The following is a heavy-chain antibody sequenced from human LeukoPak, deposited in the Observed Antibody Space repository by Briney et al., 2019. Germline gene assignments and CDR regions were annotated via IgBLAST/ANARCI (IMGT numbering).Heavy chain of an antibody. D-gene: IGHD3-22*01. Sequence: GGSLRLSCAASGFTFSSYSMNWVRQAPGKGLEWVSAISGSGGSTYYADSVKGRFTISRDNSKNTLYLQMNSLRAEDTAVYYCAKLSRITMIVVVITPFDYWGQGTLVTVSS. CDR1: GFTFSSYS. V-gene: IGHV3-23*01. CDR3: AKLSRITMIVVVITPFDY. CDR2: ISGSGGST. J-gene: IGHJ4*02.